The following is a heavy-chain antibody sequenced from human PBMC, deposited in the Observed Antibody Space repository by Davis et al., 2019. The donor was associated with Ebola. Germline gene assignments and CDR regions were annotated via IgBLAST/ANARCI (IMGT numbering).Heavy chain of an antibody. CDR3: ARDPPGVSFDY. CDR1: GFTFSSYS. D-gene: IGHD3-10*01. V-gene: IGHV3-21*01. Sequence: GESLKISCAASGFTFSSYSMNWVRQAPGKGLEWVSSISSSSSYIYYADSVKGRFTISRDNAKNSLYLQMNSLRAEDTAVYYCARDPPGVSFDYWGQGTLVTVSS. CDR2: ISSSSSYI. J-gene: IGHJ4*02.